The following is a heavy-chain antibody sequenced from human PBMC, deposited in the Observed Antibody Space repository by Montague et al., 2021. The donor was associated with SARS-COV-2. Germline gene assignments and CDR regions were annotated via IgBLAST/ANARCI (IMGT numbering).Heavy chain of an antibody. CDR1: GGSISSYY. Sequence: SETLSLTCTVSGGSISSYYWSWIRQPPGKGLEWIGYIYYSGSTNYNPSLKSRVTISVDTSKNQFSLTLSSVTAADTAVYYCARQHTINLGYCSGGSCYASWFDPWGRGTLVTVSS. CDR2: IYYSGST. D-gene: IGHD2-15*01. CDR3: ARQHTINLGYCSGGSCYASWFDP. J-gene: IGHJ5*02. V-gene: IGHV4-59*08.